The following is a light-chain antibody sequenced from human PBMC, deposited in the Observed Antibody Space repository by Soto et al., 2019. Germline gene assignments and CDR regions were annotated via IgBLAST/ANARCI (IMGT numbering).Light chain of an antibody. CDR2: GAS. CDR3: QQYQTYPLS. V-gene: IGKV1-17*01. Sequence: DIQMTQSPSSLSASVGDRVIITCRASQAIRNDLGWYQQKPGKAPKRLIYGASSLQTGAPSRFSGSGSGTQFTLTISSLQPDDFATYYCQQYQTYPLSFGGGTKVDIK. J-gene: IGKJ4*01. CDR1: QAIRND.